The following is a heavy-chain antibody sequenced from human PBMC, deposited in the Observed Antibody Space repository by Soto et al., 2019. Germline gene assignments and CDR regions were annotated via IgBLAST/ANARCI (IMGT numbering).Heavy chain of an antibody. Sequence: QVQLVQSGAEVKKPGASVKVSCKASGYTFASYAISWMRQAPGQGLEWMGWISAYNGNTNYAQKLQGRVTMTTDTSTSTAHLKLRSLRSDDTAVYYCARDPPPPDYWGQGTLVTVSS. V-gene: IGHV1-18*01. J-gene: IGHJ4*02. CDR2: ISAYNGNT. CDR3: ARDPPPPDY. CDR1: GYTFASYA.